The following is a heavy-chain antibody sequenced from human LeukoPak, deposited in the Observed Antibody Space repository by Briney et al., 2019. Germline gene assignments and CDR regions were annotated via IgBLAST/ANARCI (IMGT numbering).Heavy chain of an antibody. CDR3: ARGGYCSSTSCYDAFDI. CDR2: ISGSGGST. J-gene: IGHJ3*02. V-gene: IGHV3-23*01. D-gene: IGHD2-2*01. CDR1: GFTFSSYA. Sequence: GGSLRLSCAASGFTFSSYAMSWVRQAPGKGLEWVSAISGSGGSTYYADSVKGRFTISRDNSKNTLYLQMNSLRAEDTAVYYCARGGYCSSTSCYDAFDIWGQGTMVTVSS.